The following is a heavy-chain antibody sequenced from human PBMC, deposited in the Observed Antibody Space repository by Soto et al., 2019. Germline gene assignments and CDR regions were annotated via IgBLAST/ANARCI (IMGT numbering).Heavy chain of an antibody. CDR3: ASQLRSKYFQH. Sequence: SETLSLTCAVYGGSFSGYYWSWIRQPPGKGLEWIGEINHSGSTNYNPSLKSRVTISVDTSKNQFSLKLSSVTAADTAVYYCASQLRSKYFQHWGQGTLVTVSS. V-gene: IGHV4-34*01. D-gene: IGHD2-2*01. J-gene: IGHJ1*01. CDR2: INHSGST. CDR1: GGSFSGYY.